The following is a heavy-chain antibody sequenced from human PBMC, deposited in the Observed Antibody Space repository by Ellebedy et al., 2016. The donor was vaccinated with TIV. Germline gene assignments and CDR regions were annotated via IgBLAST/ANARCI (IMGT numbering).Heavy chain of an antibody. J-gene: IGHJ6*02. CDR1: GFTFSSYA. CDR3: AKGRGGMDV. Sequence: GGSLRLSCAASGFTFSSYAMHWVRQAPGKGLEWVSTISGGGDSAYFPDSVKGRFTISRDNSKNTVYLQMNSLRAEDTAVYYCAKGRGGMDVWGQGTTVTVSS. V-gene: IGHV3-23*01. CDR2: ISGGGDSA.